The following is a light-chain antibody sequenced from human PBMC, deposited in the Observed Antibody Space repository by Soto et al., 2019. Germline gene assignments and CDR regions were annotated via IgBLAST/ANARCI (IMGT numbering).Light chain of an antibody. V-gene: IGKV3-15*01. CDR1: QSVSSN. CDR2: RAS. CDR3: QQYDNWPPFT. Sequence: EIVMTQSPATLSVSPGERATLSCRASQSVSSNLAWYQQKPGQAPRLLVYRASTRATGIPARFSGGGSGTEFTLTISSLQSEDFAVYYCQQYDNWPPFTFCQGTHLEIK. J-gene: IGKJ2*01.